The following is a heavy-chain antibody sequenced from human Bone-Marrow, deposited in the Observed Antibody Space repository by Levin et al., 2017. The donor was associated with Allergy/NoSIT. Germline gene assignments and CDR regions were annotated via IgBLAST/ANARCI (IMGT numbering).Heavy chain of an antibody. CDR2: IYSGGST. CDR3: ARDYPYCSGGSCYGLSVYLCWFDP. D-gene: IGHD2-15*01. J-gene: IGHJ5*02. Sequence: GGSLRLSCAASGFTVSSNYMSWVRQAPGKGLEWVSVIYSGGSTYYADSVKGRFTISRDNSKNTLYLQMNSLRAEDTAVYYCARDYPYCSGGSCYGLSVYLCWFDPWGQGTLVTVSS. CDR1: GFTVSSNY. V-gene: IGHV3-53*01.